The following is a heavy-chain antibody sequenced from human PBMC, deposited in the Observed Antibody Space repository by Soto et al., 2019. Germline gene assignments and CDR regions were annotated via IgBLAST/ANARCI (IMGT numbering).Heavy chain of an antibody. CDR3: ARDYMVRGVMRWFDP. D-gene: IGHD3-10*01. J-gene: IGHJ5*02. V-gene: IGHV4-4*02. CDR2: IYHSGST. CDR1: GGSISSSNW. Sequence: NPSETLSLTCAVSGGSISSSNWWSWVRQPPGKGLEWIGEIYHSGSTNYNPSLKSRVTISVDKSKNQFPLKLSSVTAADTAVYYCARDYMVRGVMRWFDPWGQGTLVTVSS.